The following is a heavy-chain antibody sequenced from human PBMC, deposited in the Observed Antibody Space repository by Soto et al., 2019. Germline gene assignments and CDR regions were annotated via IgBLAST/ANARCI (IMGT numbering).Heavy chain of an antibody. CDR3: ARDPVTGYSSGWISYWFDP. CDR2: ISYDGSNK. V-gene: IGHV3-30-3*01. Sequence: PGGSLRLSCAASGFTFSSYAMHWVRQAPGKGLEWVAVISYDGSNKYYADSVKGRFTISRDNSKNTLYLQMNSLRAEDTAVYYCARDPVTGYSSGWISYWFDPWGQGTLVTVSS. CDR1: GFTFSSYA. J-gene: IGHJ5*02. D-gene: IGHD6-19*01.